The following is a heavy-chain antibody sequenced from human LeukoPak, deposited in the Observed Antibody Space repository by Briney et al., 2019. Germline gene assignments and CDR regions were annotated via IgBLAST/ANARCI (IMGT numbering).Heavy chain of an antibody. Sequence: SETLSLTCAVYGGSFSGYYWSWIRQPPGKGLEWIGEINHSGSTNYNPSLKSRVTISVDTSKNQFSLKLSSVTAADTAVYYCARGLARWLRRDTGTYGHWGQGTLVTVSS. CDR3: ARGLARWLRRDTGTYGH. CDR2: INHSGST. V-gene: IGHV4-34*01. D-gene: IGHD5-18*01. CDR1: GGSFSGYY. J-gene: IGHJ4*02.